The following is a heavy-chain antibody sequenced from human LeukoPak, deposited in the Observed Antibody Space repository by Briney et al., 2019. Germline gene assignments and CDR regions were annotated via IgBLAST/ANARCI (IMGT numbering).Heavy chain of an antibody. CDR3: ARERTYYYDSSGYYGVYYFDY. Sequence: ASVKVSCKASGYTFTSHGISWVRQAPGQGLEWMGWISAYNGNTNYAQKLQGRVTMTTDTSTSTAYMELRSLRSDDTAVYYCARERTYYYDSSGYYGVYYFDYWGQGTLVTVSS. CDR1: GYTFTSHG. D-gene: IGHD3-22*01. CDR2: ISAYNGNT. V-gene: IGHV1-18*01. J-gene: IGHJ4*02.